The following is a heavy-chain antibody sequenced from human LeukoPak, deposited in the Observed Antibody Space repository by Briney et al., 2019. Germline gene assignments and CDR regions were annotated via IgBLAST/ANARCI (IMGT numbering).Heavy chain of an antibody. Sequence: SETLSLTCTVPGGSINSYYWSWIRQPAGKGLEWIGRIYTSGSTNYNPSLKSRVAMSVDTSKNQFSLNLTSVTAADTAVYYRAREAAAAAGRGFDHWGQGTLVTVSS. D-gene: IGHD6-13*01. CDR3: AREAAAAAGRGFDH. CDR2: IYTSGST. V-gene: IGHV4-4*07. J-gene: IGHJ4*02. CDR1: GGSINSYY.